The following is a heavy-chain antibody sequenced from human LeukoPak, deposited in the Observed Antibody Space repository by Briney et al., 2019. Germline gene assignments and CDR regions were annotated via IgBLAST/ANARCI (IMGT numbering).Heavy chain of an antibody. J-gene: IGHJ4*02. Sequence: PGGSLRLSCAASGFTFSSYSMNWVRQAPGKGLEWVSYISSSSSTIYYADSVKGRFTISRDNAKNSLYLQMNSLRAEDTAVYYCARDSYYDYVWGSYPFDYWGQGTLVTVSS. D-gene: IGHD3-16*02. CDR1: GFTFSSYS. CDR2: ISSSSSTI. CDR3: ARDSYYDYVWGSYPFDY. V-gene: IGHV3-48*01.